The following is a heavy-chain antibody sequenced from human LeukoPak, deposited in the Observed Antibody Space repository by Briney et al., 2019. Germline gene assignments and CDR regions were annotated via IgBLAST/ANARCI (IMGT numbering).Heavy chain of an antibody. CDR2: TYYRSKWYN. J-gene: IGHJ6*03. D-gene: IGHD7-27*01. CDR1: GDSVSSNSAA. CDR3: ARDLTKLGIHYYYMDV. Sequence: SQTLSLTCAISGDSVSSNSAAWNWIRQSPSRGLEWLGRTYYRSKWYNDYAVSVKSRITINPDTSKNQFSLQLNSVTPEDTAVYYCARDLTKLGIHYYYMDVWGKGTTVTVSS. V-gene: IGHV6-1*01.